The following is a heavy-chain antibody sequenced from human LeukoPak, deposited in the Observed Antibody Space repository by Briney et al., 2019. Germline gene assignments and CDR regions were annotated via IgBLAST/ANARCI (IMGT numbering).Heavy chain of an antibody. J-gene: IGHJ4*02. D-gene: IGHD3-9*01. CDR2: IWYDGSNK. CDR3: ARDHNDILTY. Sequence: GGSLRLSCAASGFTFSSYGMHWVRQAPGKGLKWLAVIWYDGSNKYYADSVKGRFTISRDNSKNTLYLQMNSLRAEDTAVYYCARDHNDILTYWGQGTLVTVSS. V-gene: IGHV3-33*01. CDR1: GFTFSSYG.